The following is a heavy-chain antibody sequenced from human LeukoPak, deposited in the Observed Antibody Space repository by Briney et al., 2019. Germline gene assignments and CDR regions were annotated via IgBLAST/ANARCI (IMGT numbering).Heavy chain of an antibody. CDR3: ARYISEGGPGEY. CDR2: ISGSGGST. D-gene: IGHD3-16*01. CDR1: GFTFSSYA. J-gene: IGHJ4*02. V-gene: IGHV3-23*01. Sequence: GGSLRLSCAASGFTFSSYAMSWVRQAPGKGLEWVSAISGSGGSTYYADSVKGRFTISRDNSKNTLYLQMNSLRAEDKAVYYCARYISEGGPGEYWGQGTLVTVSS.